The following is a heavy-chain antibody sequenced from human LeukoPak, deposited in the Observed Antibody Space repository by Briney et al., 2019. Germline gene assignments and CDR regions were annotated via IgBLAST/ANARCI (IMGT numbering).Heavy chain of an antibody. CDR3: ARGVYYYGSGSYYRGFDY. V-gene: IGHV1-18*01. CDR1: GYTFTSYG. CDR2: ISAYNGNT. Sequence: GASVKVSCKASGYTFTSYGISWVRQAPGQGLEWVGWISAYNGNTNYAQKLQGRVTMTTDTSTSTAYMELRSLRSDDTAVYYCARGVYYYGSGSYYRGFDYWGQGTLVTVSS. J-gene: IGHJ4*02. D-gene: IGHD3-10*01.